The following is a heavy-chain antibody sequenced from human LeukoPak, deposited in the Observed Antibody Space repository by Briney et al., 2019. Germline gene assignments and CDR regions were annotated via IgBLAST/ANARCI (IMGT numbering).Heavy chain of an antibody. CDR3: ASCLAY. Sequence: PAGTLRLSCAASGFTFSSYDRHWVRQAPGKGLEWVSYIDGTTTNIQYAVSVRGRFNLSRENAKNIMFVQMASLSAADTAVYCCASCLAYWGQGPRVPVSS. V-gene: IGHV3-48*01. CDR2: IDGTTTNI. J-gene: IGHJ4*02. CDR1: GFTFSSYD.